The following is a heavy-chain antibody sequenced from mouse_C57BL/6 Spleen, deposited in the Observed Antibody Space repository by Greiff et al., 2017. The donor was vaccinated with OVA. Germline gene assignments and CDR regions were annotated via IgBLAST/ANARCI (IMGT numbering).Heavy chain of an antibody. CDR1: GYTFTDYY. Sequence: VQLQQSGPVLVKPGASVKMSCKASGYTFTDYYMNWVKQSHGKSLEWIGVINPYNGGTSYNQKFKGKATLTVDKSSSTAYMELNSLTSEDSAVYYCARGGGPLPLRDGGFAYWGQGTLVTVSA. J-gene: IGHJ3*01. CDR2: INPYNGGT. V-gene: IGHV1-19*01. D-gene: IGHD5-1*01. CDR3: ARGGGPLPLRDGGFAY.